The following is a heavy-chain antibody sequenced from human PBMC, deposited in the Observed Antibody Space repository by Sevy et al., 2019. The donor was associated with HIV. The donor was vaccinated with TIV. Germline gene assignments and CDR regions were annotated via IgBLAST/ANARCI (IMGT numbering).Heavy chain of an antibody. D-gene: IGHD6-19*01. CDR1: GFNFRSYD. V-gene: IGHV1-8*02. CDR3: ARVSGWHLRYGLDV. Sequence: ASVKVSCEASGFNFRSYDSYWVRQAPGQGLEWMGWMNTNTGNTGFAQKFQGRVTMTRNSSISTAYMELSNLRSEDTAVYYCARVSGWHLRYGLDVWGQGTTVTVSS. J-gene: IGHJ6*02. CDR2: MNTNTGNT.